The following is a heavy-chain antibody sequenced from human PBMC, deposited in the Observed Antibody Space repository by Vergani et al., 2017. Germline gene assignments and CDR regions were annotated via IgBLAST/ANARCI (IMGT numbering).Heavy chain of an antibody. CDR1: GGSFSGYY. J-gene: IGHJ6*03. CDR3: ARGRKMVASRVWGYYYYMDV. V-gene: IGHV4-34*01. Sequence: QVQLQQWGAGLLKPSETLSLTCAVYGGSFSGYYWSWIRQPPGKGLEWIGEINHSGSTNYNPSLKSRVTISVDTSKNQFSLKLSSVTAADTAVYYCARGRKMVASRVWGYYYYMDVWGKGTPVTVSS. D-gene: IGHD1-14*01. CDR2: INHSGST.